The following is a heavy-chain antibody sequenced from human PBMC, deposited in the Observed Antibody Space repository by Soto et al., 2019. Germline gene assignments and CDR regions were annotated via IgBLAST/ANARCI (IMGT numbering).Heavy chain of an antibody. V-gene: IGHV5-10-1*01. J-gene: IGHJ4*02. CDR3: ARADPDASVGY. CDR2: IDPRGSSV. CDR1: GYSFTTSW. Sequence: GESLKISCQGSGYSFTTSWISWVRQMPGKGLEWMGRIDPRGSSVTYSPSFQGHVTISADKSISTAYLQWSSLRDSDTAVYYCARADPDASVGYWGQGTLVTVSS. D-gene: IGHD2-15*01.